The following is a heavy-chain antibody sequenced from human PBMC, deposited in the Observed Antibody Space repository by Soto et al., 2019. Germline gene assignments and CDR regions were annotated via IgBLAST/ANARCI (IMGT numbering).Heavy chain of an antibody. CDR3: AKDSVPSIHQSAFDV. CDR1: GLNFNNSA. D-gene: IGHD5-18*01. V-gene: IGHV3-23*01. Sequence: PGRPLRLSCAANGLNFNNSAMSRVLQAPGKGLEWLPHISVSVPNTSYADSVKGRFTISRDNSKSTLYLQMDGLTAEDTAVYYCAKDSVPSIHQSAFDVWGRGTLVTVSS. J-gene: IGHJ3*01. CDR2: ISVSVPNT.